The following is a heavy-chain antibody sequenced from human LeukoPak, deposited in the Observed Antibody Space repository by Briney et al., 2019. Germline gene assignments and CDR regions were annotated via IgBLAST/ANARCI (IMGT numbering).Heavy chain of an antibody. CDR2: IGGRDSGT. Sequence: GGSLRLSCAASGFIFSNYAMSWVRQAPGKGLEWVSAIGGRDSGTYYADSVRGRFTVSRDDPKNTLYLQMNTLRAEDTAVYYCAKWGDYDILTGYNDSDYWGQGTLVTVSS. D-gene: IGHD3-9*01. CDR1: GFIFSNYA. J-gene: IGHJ4*02. CDR3: AKWGDYDILTGYNDSDY. V-gene: IGHV3-23*01.